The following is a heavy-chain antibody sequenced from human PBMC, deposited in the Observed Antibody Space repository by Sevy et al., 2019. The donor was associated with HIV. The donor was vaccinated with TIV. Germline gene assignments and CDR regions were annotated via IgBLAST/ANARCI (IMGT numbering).Heavy chain of an antibody. Sequence: ASVKVSRAAFGYTFTTYDINWVRQAPGQGLEWMGWMSPNTGATGFAQKFQGRVTLTRNKSITTAYMELSSLTYEDTAIYYCARGGNGDFWSYEYYYYGMDVWGQGTTVTVSS. CDR3: ARGGNGDFWSYEYYYYGMDV. CDR1: GYTFTTYD. D-gene: IGHD3-3*01. J-gene: IGHJ6*02. V-gene: IGHV1-8*01. CDR2: MSPNTGAT.